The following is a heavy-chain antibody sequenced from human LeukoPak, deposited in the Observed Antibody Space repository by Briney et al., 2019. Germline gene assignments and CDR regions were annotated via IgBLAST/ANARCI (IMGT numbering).Heavy chain of an antibody. D-gene: IGHD3-22*01. CDR3: AREMDYYDSSGYDAFDI. Sequence: PSETLSLTCSVSGYSISSGYFWGWIRQPPGKGLEWIGSIHHSGSTYYNPSLKSRITISVDTSKNQFSLKLSSVTAADTAVYYCAREMDYYDSSGYDAFDIWGQGTMATVST. CDR1: GYSISSGYF. CDR2: IHHSGST. V-gene: IGHV4-38-2*02. J-gene: IGHJ3*02.